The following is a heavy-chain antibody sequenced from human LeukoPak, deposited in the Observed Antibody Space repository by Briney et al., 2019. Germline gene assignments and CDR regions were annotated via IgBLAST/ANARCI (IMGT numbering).Heavy chain of an antibody. CDR2: IIPIFGTA. CDR1: GGTFSSYA. J-gene: IGHJ4*02. V-gene: IGHV1-69*05. D-gene: IGHD2-8*01. Sequence: SVKVSCKASGGTFSSYAISWVRQAPGQGLEWMGRIIPIFGTANYAQKFQGRVTITTDESTSTAYMELSSLRSEDTAVYYCARDWEPYCTNGVCPFDYWGRGTLVTVSS. CDR3: ARDWEPYCTNGVCPFDY.